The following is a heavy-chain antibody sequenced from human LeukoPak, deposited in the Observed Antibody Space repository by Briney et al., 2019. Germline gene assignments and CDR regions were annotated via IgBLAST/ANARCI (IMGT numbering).Heavy chain of an antibody. V-gene: IGHV3-48*01. CDR3: VRYCNGGSCYRAAFDV. J-gene: IGHJ3*01. D-gene: IGHD2-15*01. CDR1: GFTFNTYT. CDR2: ISGSSGII. Sequence: GGSLRLSCAASGFTFNTYTMNWVRQAPGKGLEWVSYISGSSGIIDYADSVRGRFTISRDNAKNSLYLQMDSLRAEDTAVYYCVRYCNGGSCYRAAFDVWGPGTMVTVSS.